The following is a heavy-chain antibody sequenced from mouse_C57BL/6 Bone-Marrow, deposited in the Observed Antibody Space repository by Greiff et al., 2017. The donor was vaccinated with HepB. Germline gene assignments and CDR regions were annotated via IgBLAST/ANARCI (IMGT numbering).Heavy chain of an antibody. CDR2: ISNGGGST. D-gene: IGHD4-1*02. CDR1: GFTFSDYY. CDR3: ARPNWGYAMDY. J-gene: IGHJ4*01. V-gene: IGHV5-12*01. Sequence: EVKLMESGGGLVQPGGSLKLSCAASGFTFSDYYMYWVRQTPEKRLEWVAYISNGGGSTYYPDTVKGRFTISRDNAKNTLYLQMSRLKSEDTAMYYCARPNWGYAMDYWGQGTSVTVSS.